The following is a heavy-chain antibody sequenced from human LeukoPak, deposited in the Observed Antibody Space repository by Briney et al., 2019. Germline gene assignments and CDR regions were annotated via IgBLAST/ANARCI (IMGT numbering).Heavy chain of an antibody. V-gene: IGHV1-2*06. CDR3: ARDRVGATTGFDY. J-gene: IGHJ4*02. CDR1: GYTFTGYY. CDR2: INPNSGGT. Sequence: ASVKVSCKATGYTFTGYYMHWVRQAPGQGLEWMGRINPNSGGTNYAQKFQGRVTMTRDTSISTAYMELSRLRSDDTAVYYCARDRVGATTGFDYWGQGTLVTVSS. D-gene: IGHD1-26*01.